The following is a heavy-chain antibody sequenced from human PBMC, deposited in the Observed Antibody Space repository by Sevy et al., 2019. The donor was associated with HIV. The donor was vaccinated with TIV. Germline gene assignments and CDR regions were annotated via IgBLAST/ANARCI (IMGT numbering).Heavy chain of an antibody. CDR1: GFTFSNYN. J-gene: IGHJ4*02. Sequence: GGSLRLSCAASGFTFSNYNMNWVRQAPGKGLEWVSSITGSSNYIYYADSLKGRFTASRDNAKNSLYLQMNSLRAEDTAVYYCARDFTVGSSSTFDYWGQGTLVTVSS. V-gene: IGHV3-21*01. CDR3: ARDFTVGSSSTFDY. D-gene: IGHD1-26*01. CDR2: ITGSSNYI.